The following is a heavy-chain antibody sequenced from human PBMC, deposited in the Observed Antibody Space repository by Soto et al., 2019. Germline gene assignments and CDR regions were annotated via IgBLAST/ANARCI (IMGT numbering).Heavy chain of an antibody. CDR1: GYTFTNYW. J-gene: IGHJ4*02. Sequence: PXESLTMSFPASGYTFTNYWIVWVRHMPGRGLEWMGLIFPRDSDTRYNSSFEGQVTISTDRSIATAYLQWTSLKASDTATYFCARLGSLLQPIDYWGQGTQVTVSS. CDR3: ARLGSLLQPIDY. D-gene: IGHD4-4*01. V-gene: IGHV5-51*01. CDR2: IFPRDSDT.